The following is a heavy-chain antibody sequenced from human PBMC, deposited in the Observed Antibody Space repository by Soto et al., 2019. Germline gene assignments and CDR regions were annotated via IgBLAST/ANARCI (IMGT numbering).Heavy chain of an antibody. CDR2: IIPIFGTA. CDR1: GGTFSSYA. D-gene: IGHD2-2*01. V-gene: IGHV1-69*13. CDR3: AREIWGHIVVVPAASYYGMAV. Sequence: ASVKVSCKASGGTFSSYAISWVRQAPGQGLEWMGGIIPIFGTANYAQKFQGRVTITADESTSTAYMELSSLRSEDTAVYYCAREIWGHIVVVPAASYYGMAVWGQGTTVTVSS. J-gene: IGHJ6*02.